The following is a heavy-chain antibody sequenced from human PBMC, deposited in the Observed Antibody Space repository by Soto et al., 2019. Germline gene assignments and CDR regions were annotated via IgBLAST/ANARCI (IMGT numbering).Heavy chain of an antibody. CDR3: AKEPRYCSGGSCPGNWFDP. CDR1: GFTFSSYA. D-gene: IGHD2-15*01. V-gene: IGHV3-23*01. CDR2: ISGSGGST. J-gene: IGHJ5*02. Sequence: GGSLRLSCAAAGFTFSSYAMSWVRQAPGKGLEWVSPISGSGGSTYYADSVKGRFTISRDNSKNTLYLQMNSLRAEDTAVYYCAKEPRYCSGGSCPGNWFDPWGQGTLVTVSS.